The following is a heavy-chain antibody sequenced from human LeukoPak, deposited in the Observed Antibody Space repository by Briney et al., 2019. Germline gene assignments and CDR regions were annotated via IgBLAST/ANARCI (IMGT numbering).Heavy chain of an antibody. D-gene: IGHD1-26*01. CDR1: GFTFSSYA. CDR2: ISGSGGST. J-gene: IGHJ5*02. Sequence: PGGSLRLSCAASGFTFSSYAMSWVRQAPGKGLEWVSAISGSGGSTYYADSVKGRFTISRDNSKNTLYLQMNSLGAEDTAVYYCARVWGIVGATGWFDPWGQGTLVTVSS. CDR3: ARVWGIVGATGWFDP. V-gene: IGHV3-23*01.